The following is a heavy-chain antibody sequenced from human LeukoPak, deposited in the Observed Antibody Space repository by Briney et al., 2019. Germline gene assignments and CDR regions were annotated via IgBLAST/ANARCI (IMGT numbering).Heavy chain of an antibody. Sequence: PGGSLRLSCAASGFTFSTYSMHWVRQAPGKGLEWVSSISSPSSYIYYADSVKGRFTISRDNAKNSLYLQMNSLRAEDTAVYYCARDRGIQTFDYWGQGTLVTVSS. D-gene: IGHD5-18*01. CDR3: ARDRGIQTFDY. CDR1: GFTFSTYS. CDR2: ISSPSSYI. V-gene: IGHV3-21*01. J-gene: IGHJ4*02.